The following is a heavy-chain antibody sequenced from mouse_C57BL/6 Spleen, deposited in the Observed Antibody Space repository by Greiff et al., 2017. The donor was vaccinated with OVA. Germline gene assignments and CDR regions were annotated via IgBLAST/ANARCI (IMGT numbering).Heavy chain of an antibody. J-gene: IGHJ4*01. D-gene: IGHD4-1*01. CDR2: IRNKANGYTT. Sequence: EVKVVESGGGLVQPGGSLSLSCAASGFTFTDYYMSWVRQPPGKALEWLGFIRNKANGYTTEYSASVKGRFTISRDNSQSILYLQMNALRAEDSATYYCARGLANWDGYYAMDYWGQGTSVTVSS. CDR1: GFTFTDYY. CDR3: ARGLANWDGYYAMDY. V-gene: IGHV7-3*01.